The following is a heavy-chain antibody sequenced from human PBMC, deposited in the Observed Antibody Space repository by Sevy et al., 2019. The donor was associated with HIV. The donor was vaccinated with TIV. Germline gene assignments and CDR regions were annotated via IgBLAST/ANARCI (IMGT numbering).Heavy chain of an antibody. J-gene: IGHJ4*02. D-gene: IGHD7-27*01. V-gene: IGHV3-11*06. Sequence: GGSLRLSCAASGFSFSDYYVSWIRQAPGKGLEWVSYISGISTYTNYADSVKGQFTISGDNAKNSMYLQLNSLRAEDTAVYYCARRAGNWDYFDYWGQGTLVTVSS. CDR3: ARRAGNWDYFDY. CDR1: GFSFSDYY. CDR2: ISGISTYT.